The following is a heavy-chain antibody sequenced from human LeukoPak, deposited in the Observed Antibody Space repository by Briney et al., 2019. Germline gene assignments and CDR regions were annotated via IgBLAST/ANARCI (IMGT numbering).Heavy chain of an antibody. CDR2: IKSKTDGGTT. Sequence: PGGALRLSCGASGCTFSNAWRSWVGQAPGKEGEGVGRIKSKTDGGTTDYASPEKGIITITKDDTKTTLHLQINRLANENASFSYCTTDPWFGELELLDYWGQGTLVTVSS. J-gene: IGHJ4*02. CDR3: TTDPWFGELELLDY. D-gene: IGHD3-10*01. CDR1: GCTFSNAW. V-gene: IGHV3-15*01.